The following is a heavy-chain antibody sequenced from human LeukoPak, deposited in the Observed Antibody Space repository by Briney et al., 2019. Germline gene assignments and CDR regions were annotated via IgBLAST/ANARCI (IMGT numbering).Heavy chain of an antibody. CDR2: INPNNGAT. CDR1: GYTFTGHD. J-gene: IGHJ4*02. D-gene: IGHD3/OR15-3a*01. CDR3: ARKSLWTVDF. V-gene: IGHV1-2*02. Sequence: ASVKVSCEAPGYTFTGHDVHWVRQAPGQGLEWMAWINPNNGATDYAQKFQDRVTVTRDTSISTVCMELRSLTSDDTAVYYCARKSLWTVDFWGQGTLVSVSS.